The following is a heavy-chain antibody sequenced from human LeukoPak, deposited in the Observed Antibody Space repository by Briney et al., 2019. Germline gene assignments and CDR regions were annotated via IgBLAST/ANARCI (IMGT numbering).Heavy chain of an antibody. CDR2: IYPGDSDT. CDR3: ARHSSPYCGGDCYLGY. CDR1: GYSFTSYW. J-gene: IGHJ4*02. Sequence: GESLKISCKGSGYSFTSYWIGWVRQMPGKGLEWTGIIYPGDSDTRYSPSFQGQVTISADKSISTAYLQWSSLKASDTAMYYCARHSSPYCGGDCYLGYWGQGTLVTVSS. D-gene: IGHD2-21*02. V-gene: IGHV5-51*01.